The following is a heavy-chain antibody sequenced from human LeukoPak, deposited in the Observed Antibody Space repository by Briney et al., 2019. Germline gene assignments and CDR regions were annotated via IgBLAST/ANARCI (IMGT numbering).Heavy chain of an antibody. J-gene: IGHJ4*02. CDR2: IIPILGIA. CDR3: ARAGGALDY. CDR1: GGTFSSYA. V-gene: IGHV1-69*04. D-gene: IGHD4-17*01. Sequence: SVKVSCKASGGTFSSYAISWVRQAPGQGLEWMGRIIPILGIANYAQKFQGRVTMTRNTSISTAYMELSSLRSEDTAVYYCARAGGALDYWGQGTLVTVSS.